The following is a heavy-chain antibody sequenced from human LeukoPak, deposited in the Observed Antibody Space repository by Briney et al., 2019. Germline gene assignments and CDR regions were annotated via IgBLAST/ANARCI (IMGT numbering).Heavy chain of an antibody. CDR2: INPNSGGT. D-gene: IGHD6-13*01. CDR3: ARDYSSSWYWVGAFDI. Sequence: ASVKVSCKASGYTFTGYYMHWVRQAPGQGLEWMGWINPNSGGTDYAQKFQGRVTMTRDTSISTAYMALSRLRSDDTAVYYCARDYSSSWYWVGAFDIWGQGTMVTVSS. J-gene: IGHJ3*02. V-gene: IGHV1-2*02. CDR1: GYTFTGYY.